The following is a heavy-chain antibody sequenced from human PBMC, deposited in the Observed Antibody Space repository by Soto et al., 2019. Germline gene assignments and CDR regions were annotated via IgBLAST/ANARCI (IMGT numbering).Heavy chain of an antibody. CDR1: GGSISSGGYY. D-gene: IGHD2-2*01. V-gene: IGHV4-31*01. Sequence: QVQLQESGPGLVKPSQTLSLTCTVSGGSISSGGYYWSWIRQHPGKGLEWIGYIYYSGSTYYNPSIKSLVTTSVDTSKNQISLKLTSVTAADTAVYYCARSSTSANYFDYWGQGTLVTVSS. CDR3: ARSSTSANYFDY. J-gene: IGHJ4*02. CDR2: IYYSGST.